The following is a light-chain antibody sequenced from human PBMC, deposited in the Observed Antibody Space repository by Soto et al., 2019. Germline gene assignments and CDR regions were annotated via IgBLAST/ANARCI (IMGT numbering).Light chain of an antibody. J-gene: IGKJ4*01. CDR2: GAS. CDR3: QQYNNWPPGT. Sequence: EIVMTQSPATLSVSPGERATLSCRASQSVSSNLAWYQQKPGQAPRLLIYGASTRATGIPARFSGSGSGTEFTLTISSLQSEDFADYYDQQYNNWPPGTFGGGTKVEIK. V-gene: IGKV3-15*01. CDR1: QSVSSN.